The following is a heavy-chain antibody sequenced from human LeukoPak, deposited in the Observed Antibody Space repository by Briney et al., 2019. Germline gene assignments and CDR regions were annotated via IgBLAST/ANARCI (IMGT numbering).Heavy chain of an antibody. CDR2: IYYSGST. V-gene: IGHV4-39*07. CDR1: GGSISSRSYY. D-gene: IGHD5-18*01. J-gene: IGHJ4*02. Sequence: SETLSLTCTVSGGSISSRSYYWGRIRQPPGKGLEWIGSIYYSGSTYYNPSLKSRVTISVDTSKNQFSLKLSSVTAADTAVYYCASWDTAMARFDYWGQGTLVTVSS. CDR3: ASWDTAMARFDY.